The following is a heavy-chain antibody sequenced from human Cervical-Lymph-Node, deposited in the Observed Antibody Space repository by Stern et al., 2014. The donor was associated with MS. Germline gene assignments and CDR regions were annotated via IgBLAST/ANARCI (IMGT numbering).Heavy chain of an antibody. J-gene: IGHJ4*02. D-gene: IGHD3-10*01. CDR3: ARDTITMVRGGYYFDY. Sequence: VQLVESGGGLVKPGGSLRLSCAASGFTFSSYSMNWVRQAPGKGLEWVSSISSSSGYLYYAASVKGRFTISRDNATNSLYLQMNSLRAEDTAVYYCARDTITMVRGGYYFDYWGQGTLVTVSS. CDR2: ISSSSGYL. CDR1: GFTFSSYS. V-gene: IGHV3-21*01.